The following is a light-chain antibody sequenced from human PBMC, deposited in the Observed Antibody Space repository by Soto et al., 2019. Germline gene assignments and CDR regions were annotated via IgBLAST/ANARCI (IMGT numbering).Light chain of an antibody. CDR3: QQYKDWPTT. V-gene: IGKV3D-15*01. CDR1: QSVSSN. J-gene: IGKJ1*01. Sequence: EIVMTQSPATLSVSPGERATLSCRASQSVSSNLAWYQQKPGQAPRLLIYGASRRATGIPDRVNGRGSGTDFTLTVTSLQSEDFGVYYCQQYKDWPTTFGQGTKVDIK. CDR2: GAS.